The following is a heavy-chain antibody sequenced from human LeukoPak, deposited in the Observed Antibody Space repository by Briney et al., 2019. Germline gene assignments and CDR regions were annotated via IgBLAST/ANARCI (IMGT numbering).Heavy chain of an antibody. CDR1: GGSFSSYY. Sequence: KPSETLSLTCAVYGGSFSSYYWGWIRQPPGKGLEWIGSIYYSGSTYYNPSLRSRVTISVDTSKNQFSLKLSSVTAADTAVYYCARISSAYYYYYYYMDVWGKGTTVTVSS. J-gene: IGHJ6*03. CDR3: ARISSAYYYYYYYMDV. D-gene: IGHD6-6*01. V-gene: IGHV4-39*01. CDR2: IYYSGST.